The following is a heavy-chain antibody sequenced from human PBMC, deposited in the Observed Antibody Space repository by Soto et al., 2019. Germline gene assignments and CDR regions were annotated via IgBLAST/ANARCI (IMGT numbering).Heavy chain of an antibody. CDR3: VALSGTSKAAFDY. Sequence: GSGPTLVNPTQTLTLTCTLSGFSLSTSGVGVGWIRQPPGKALEWLALIYWDDNKRYSPSLKSRVTISKDTSKNQVVLTVTNTDPVDTATYFGVALSGTSKAAFDYWGQGTLVTVSS. D-gene: IGHD6-19*01. CDR1: GFSLSTSGVG. CDR2: IYWDDNK. V-gene: IGHV2-5*02. J-gene: IGHJ4*02.